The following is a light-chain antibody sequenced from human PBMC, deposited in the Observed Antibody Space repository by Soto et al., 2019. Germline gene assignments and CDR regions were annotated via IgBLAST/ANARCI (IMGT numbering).Light chain of an antibody. CDR3: QSYDNSLSGSGV. Sequence: SALRQPPPVSGAPGQRASTPCTGSSTNTGAGYAGHWYQQRPGKAPKLLIVGNTIRPSGVPDRFSASTSGTSASLAITGLQAEDEGDYYCQSYDNSLSGSGVFGTGTKVTV. V-gene: IGLV1-40*01. CDR2: GNT. J-gene: IGLJ1*01. CDR1: STNTGAGYA.